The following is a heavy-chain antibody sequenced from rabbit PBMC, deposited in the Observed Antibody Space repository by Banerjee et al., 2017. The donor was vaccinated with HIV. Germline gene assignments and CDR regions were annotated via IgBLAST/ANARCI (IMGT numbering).Heavy chain of an antibody. CDR1: GFDLSSGYY. J-gene: IGHJ4*01. V-gene: IGHV1S37*01. CDR3: ARSGYGGYALDL. CDR2: SST. Sequence: QEQLEESGGDLVKPGASLTLTCTASGFDLSSGYYMCWVRQAPGKGLEWIACSSTDYASWAKGRFTISKTSTTVDLKMTSLTAADTATYFCARSGYGGYALDLWGPGTLVT. D-gene: IGHD1-1*01.